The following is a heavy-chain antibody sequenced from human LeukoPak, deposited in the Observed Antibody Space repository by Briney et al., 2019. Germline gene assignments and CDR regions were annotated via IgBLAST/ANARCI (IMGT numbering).Heavy chain of an antibody. J-gene: IGHJ4*02. Sequence: PGGSLRLSCAASGFTFSSYAMRWVRQAPGKGLEWVSAISGSGGSTYYADSVKGRFTISRDNSKNTLYLQMNSRRAEDTAVYYCAKDHLYYYDSSGYYDYWGQGTLVTVSS. CDR2: ISGSGGST. V-gene: IGHV3-23*01. D-gene: IGHD3-22*01. CDR3: AKDHLYYYDSSGYYDY. CDR1: GFTFSSYA.